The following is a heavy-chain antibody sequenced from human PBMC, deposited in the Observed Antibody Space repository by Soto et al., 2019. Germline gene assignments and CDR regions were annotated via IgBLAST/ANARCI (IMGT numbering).Heavy chain of an antibody. Sequence: QVQLQESGPGLVKPSETLSLTCTVPGSSISSYYWSWIRQPPGKGLAWIGYIYYRGSTNYNPSLKRRVTIPVDSSKNQFSLKLSSVIAADMAVYYCARGGMGSGYRNDAFDIWGQGTMVTVYS. CDR3: ARGGMGSGYRNDAFDI. D-gene: IGHD3-22*01. J-gene: IGHJ3*02. V-gene: IGHV4-59*01. CDR1: GSSISSYY. CDR2: IYYRGST.